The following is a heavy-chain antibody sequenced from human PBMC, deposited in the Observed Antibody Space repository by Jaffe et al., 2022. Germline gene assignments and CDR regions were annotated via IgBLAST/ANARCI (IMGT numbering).Heavy chain of an antibody. V-gene: IGHV1-58*02. Sequence: QMQLVQSGPEVKKPGTSVKVSCKASGFTFTSSAMQWVRQARGQRLEWIGWIVVGSGNTNYAQKFQERVTITRDMSTSTAYMELSSLRSEDTAVYYCAAAHWGYDILTGYYNSAFDIWGQGTMVTVSS. CDR2: IVVGSGNT. CDR1: GFTFTSSA. D-gene: IGHD3-9*01. CDR3: AAAHWGYDILTGYYNSAFDI. J-gene: IGHJ3*02.